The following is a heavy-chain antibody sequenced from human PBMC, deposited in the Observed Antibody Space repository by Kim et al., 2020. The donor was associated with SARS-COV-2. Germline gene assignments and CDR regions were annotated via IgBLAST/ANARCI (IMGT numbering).Heavy chain of an antibody. J-gene: IGHJ4*02. CDR1: GDSISYYY. V-gene: IGHV4-59*01. CDR2: IYYSGST. D-gene: IGHD6-13*01. CDR3: ARSEGRSSWHQFDH. Sequence: SETLSLTCTVSGDSISYYYCSWIRQPPGKGLEWIGYIYYSGSTNYNPSLKSRVTISVDTSKNQFSLELTSVTAADTAVYYCARSEGRSSWHQFDHLGQGTLVTVSS.